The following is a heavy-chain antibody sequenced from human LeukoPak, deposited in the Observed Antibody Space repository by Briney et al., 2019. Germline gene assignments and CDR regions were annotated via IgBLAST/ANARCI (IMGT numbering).Heavy chain of an antibody. CDR2: INHSGST. D-gene: IGHD5-18*01. Sequence: PSETLSLTCAVYGGSFSGYYWSWIRQPPGKGLEWIGEINHSGSTNYNPSLKSRVTISVDTSKNQFSLKLSSVTAADTAVYYCARERGGRRYSYLSPDRLYYFDYWGQGTLVTVS. CDR1: GGSFSGYY. J-gene: IGHJ4*02. CDR3: ARERGGRRYSYLSPDRLYYFDY. V-gene: IGHV4-34*01.